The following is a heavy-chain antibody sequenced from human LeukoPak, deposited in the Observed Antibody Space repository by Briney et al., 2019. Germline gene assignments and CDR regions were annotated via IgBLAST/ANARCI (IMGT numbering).Heavy chain of an antibody. CDR3: ARDLYDSSGYSNWFDP. CDR2: IYYSGST. V-gene: IGHV4-31*03. D-gene: IGHD3-22*01. J-gene: IGHJ5*02. CDR1: GGSISSGGYY. Sequence: SQTLSLTCTVSGGSISSGGYYWSWIRQHPGKGLEWIGYIYYSGSTYYNPSLKSRVTISVDTSKKQFSLKLSSVTAADTAVYYCARDLYDSSGYSNWFDPWGQGTLVTVSS.